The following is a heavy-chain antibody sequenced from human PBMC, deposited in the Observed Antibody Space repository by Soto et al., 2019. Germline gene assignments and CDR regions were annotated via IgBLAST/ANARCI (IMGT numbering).Heavy chain of an antibody. Sequence: QVQLVQSGAEVKKPGASVKVSCKASGYTFTGYYMHWVRQAPGQGLEWMGWINPNSGGTNYAQKFQGRVTMTRDTSITTAYMELSRLRSNATAVYYCARGVGAIFGVVIMDYYYYGMDVWGQGTTVTVSS. CDR1: GYTFTGYY. CDR3: ARGVGAIFGVVIMDYYYYGMDV. CDR2: INPNSGGT. D-gene: IGHD3-3*01. V-gene: IGHV1-2*02. J-gene: IGHJ6*02.